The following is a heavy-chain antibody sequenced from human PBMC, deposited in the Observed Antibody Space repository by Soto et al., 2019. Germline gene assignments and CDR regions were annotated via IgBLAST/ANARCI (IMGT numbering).Heavy chain of an antibody. J-gene: IGHJ3*02. CDR1: GYSFTSYW. D-gene: IGHD2-2*01. Sequence: PGESLKISCKGSGYSFTSYWISWVRQMPGKGLERMGRIDPSDSDTRYSPSFQGQVTISADKSISTAYLQWSSLKASDTAMYYCARRRGIVVVPADAFDIWGQGTMVTVSS. V-gene: IGHV5-51*01. CDR3: ARRRGIVVVPADAFDI. CDR2: IDPSDSDT.